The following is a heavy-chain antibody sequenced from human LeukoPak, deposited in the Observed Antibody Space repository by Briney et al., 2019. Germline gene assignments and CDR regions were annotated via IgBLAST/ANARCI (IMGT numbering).Heavy chain of an antibody. V-gene: IGHV4-59*01. Sequence: SETLSLTCTASGGSISSYYWSWIRQPPGKGLEWIGYIYYSGSTNYNPSLKSRVTISVDTSKNQFSLKLSSVTAADTAVYYCARATSGYSSSWGQGTLVTVSS. D-gene: IGHD6-13*01. CDR3: ARATSGYSSS. CDR2: IYYSGST. CDR1: GGSISSYY. J-gene: IGHJ4*02.